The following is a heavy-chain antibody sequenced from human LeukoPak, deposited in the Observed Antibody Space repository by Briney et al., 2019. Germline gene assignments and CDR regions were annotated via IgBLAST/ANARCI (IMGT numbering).Heavy chain of an antibody. Sequence: PSETLSLTCTVSGGSISSYYWSWIRQPPGKGLEWIGYVYRSESTNYNPSLKSRVTISVDTSKSQFSLKLTSVTAADTAVYSCARALFRYDSNSRSLHWYFDLWDRGTLVTVSS. V-gene: IGHV4-59*01. CDR2: VYRSEST. CDR1: GGSISSYY. CDR3: ARALFRYDSNSRSLHWYFDL. J-gene: IGHJ2*01. D-gene: IGHD3-22*01.